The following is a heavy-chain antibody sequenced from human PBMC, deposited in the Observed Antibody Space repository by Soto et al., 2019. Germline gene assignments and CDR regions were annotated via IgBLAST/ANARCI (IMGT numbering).Heavy chain of an antibody. J-gene: IGHJ5*02. V-gene: IGHV1-46*01. CDR1: GYTFTSYY. D-gene: IGHD2-2*02. CDR3: ARDGSLDCSSTSCYTSRLNWFDP. CDR2: INPSGGST. Sequence: ASVKVSCKASGYTFTSYYMHWVRQAPGQGLEWMGIINPSGGSTSYAQKFQGRVTMTRDTSTSTVYMELRSLRSDDTAVYYCARDGSLDCSSTSCYTSRLNWFDPWGQGTLVTVSS.